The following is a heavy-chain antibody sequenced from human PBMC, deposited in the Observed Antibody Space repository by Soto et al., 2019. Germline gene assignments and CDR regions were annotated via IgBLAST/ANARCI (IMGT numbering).Heavy chain of an antibody. CDR3: AKLTHCDGGPCFDY. CDR2: ISSSSSTI. V-gene: IGHV3-48*01. D-gene: IGHD2-15*01. CDR1: GFTFSSYS. J-gene: IGHJ4*02. Sequence: GGSLRLSCAASGFTFSSYSMNWVRQAPGKGLEWVSYISSSSSTIYYADSVKGRFTISRDNAKNSLYLQMNSLRAEDTAVYYCAKLTHCDGGPCFDYWGQGTLVTVSS.